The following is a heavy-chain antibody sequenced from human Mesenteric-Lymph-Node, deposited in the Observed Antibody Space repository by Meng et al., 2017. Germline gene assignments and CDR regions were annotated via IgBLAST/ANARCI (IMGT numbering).Heavy chain of an antibody. CDR1: GGSIRNDQW. Sequence: QGPLREAGPGRVKPSGTPSLTCDVSGGSIRNDQWWSGVRQAPGKGREWIGEIYHSGRTNYNPSVKSRVSMSVDKSQNHFSLRLSSVTAADTAVYYCTTLYGDSISWGQGTLVTVSS. D-gene: IGHD4-17*01. CDR3: TTLYGDSIS. V-gene: IGHV4-4*02. CDR2: IYHSGRT. J-gene: IGHJ4*02.